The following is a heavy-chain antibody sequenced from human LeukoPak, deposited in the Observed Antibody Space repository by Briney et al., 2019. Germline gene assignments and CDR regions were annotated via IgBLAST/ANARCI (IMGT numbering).Heavy chain of an antibody. CDR2: VHSGGTT. CDR3: ASLATVEARRSAFDI. Sequence: SETLSLTCTVSGGSISRTNYYWGWIRQPPGKGLEWIGSVHSGGTTYYNPALKSRVTISVDTSRSQFSLNLSSVTAADTAVYFCASLATVEARRSAFDIWGQGTTVTVSS. V-gene: IGHV4-39*01. J-gene: IGHJ3*02. CDR1: GGSISRTNYY. D-gene: IGHD1-26*01.